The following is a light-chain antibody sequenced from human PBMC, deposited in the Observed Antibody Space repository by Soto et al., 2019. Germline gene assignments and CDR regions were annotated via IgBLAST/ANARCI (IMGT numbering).Light chain of an antibody. V-gene: IGLV2-8*01. CDR1: SSDIGDYNY. J-gene: IGLJ1*01. CDR2: EVT. Sequence: QSFLTQPPSASGSPGQSVTFSCTGTSSDIGDYNYVSWYQQHPGKAPKLMIYEVTKRPSGVPDRFSGSKSGNTASLTVSGLQADDEADYYCSSYAGKNNYVFGTGTQ. CDR3: SSYAGKNNYV.